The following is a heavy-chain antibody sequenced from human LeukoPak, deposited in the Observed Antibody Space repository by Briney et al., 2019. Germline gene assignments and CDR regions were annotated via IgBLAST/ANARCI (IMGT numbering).Heavy chain of an antibody. CDR1: GGSFNDDC. CDR2: INPRGST. Sequence: SETLSLTCAVYGGSFNDDCWNWIRQPPGKGLQRIGEINPRGSTRYNSSLKSRVTISADTSKSQVSLKVNSVTAADTAVYYCARGRESQQRGWFGESQAVYYPFVDVWGTGTTVTVSS. J-gene: IGHJ6*04. CDR3: ARGRESQQRGWFGESQAVYYPFVDV. V-gene: IGHV4-34*01. D-gene: IGHD3-10*01.